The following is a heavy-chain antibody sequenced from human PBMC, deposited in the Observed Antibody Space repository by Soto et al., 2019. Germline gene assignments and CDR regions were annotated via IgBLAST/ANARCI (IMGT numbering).Heavy chain of an antibody. V-gene: IGHV4-34*01. J-gene: IGHJ6*02. Sequence: LSLTCAVYGGSFSGYYWSWIRQPPGKGLEWIGEINHSGSTNYNPPLKSRVTISVDTSKNQFSLKLSSVTAADTAVYYCARGDIYYYYVMDVWGQGTTVTVSS. CDR2: INHSGST. CDR3: ARGDIYYYYVMDV. CDR1: GGSFSGYY.